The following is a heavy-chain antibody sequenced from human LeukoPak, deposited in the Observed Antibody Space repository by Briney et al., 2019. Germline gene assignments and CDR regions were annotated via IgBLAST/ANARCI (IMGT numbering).Heavy chain of an antibody. Sequence: GSLRPSCAASGFTFSTYMMNWVRQTPGKGLEWVSYISSDGGAIYYADSVKGRFTTSRDNAQKSLYLQMNSLRAEDTAVYYCVRELAYWGQGALVAVSS. CDR2: ISSDGGAI. CDR1: GFTFSTYM. J-gene: IGHJ4*02. CDR3: VRELAY. V-gene: IGHV3-48*01.